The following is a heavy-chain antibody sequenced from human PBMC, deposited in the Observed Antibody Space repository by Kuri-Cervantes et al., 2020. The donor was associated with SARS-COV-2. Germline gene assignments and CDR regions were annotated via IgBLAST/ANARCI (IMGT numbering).Heavy chain of an antibody. CDR1: GGSISSSSYY. V-gene: IGHV4-39*01. Sequence: ESLKISCTVSGGSISSSSYYWGWLRQPPGKGLEWIGSIYYSGSTYYNPSLKSRVTISVDTSKNQFSLKLSSVTAADTAVYYCARLLPGPVDYWGQGTLVTVSS. D-gene: IGHD3-16*01. J-gene: IGHJ4*02. CDR2: IYYSGST. CDR3: ARLLPGPVDY.